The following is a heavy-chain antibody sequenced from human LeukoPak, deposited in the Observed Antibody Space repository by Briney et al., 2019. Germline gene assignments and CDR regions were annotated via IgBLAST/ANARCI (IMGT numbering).Heavy chain of an antibody. CDR2: IYYSGST. CDR1: GGSISSGGSY. Sequence: SETLSLTCTVSGGSISSGGSYWSWIRQHPGKGLEWIGYIYYSGSTYYNPSLKSRVTISVDTSKNQFSLKLSSVTAADTAVYYCARWDSSSWYFDYWGQGTLVTVSS. D-gene: IGHD6-13*01. V-gene: IGHV4-31*03. CDR3: ARWDSSSWYFDY. J-gene: IGHJ4*02.